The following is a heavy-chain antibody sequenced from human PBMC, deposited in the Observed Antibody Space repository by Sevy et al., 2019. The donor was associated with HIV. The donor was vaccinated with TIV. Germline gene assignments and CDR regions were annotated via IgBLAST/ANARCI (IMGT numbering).Heavy chain of an antibody. CDR3: TTDLRITMVRGLNYYYYGMDV. CDR2: IKSKTDGGTT. D-gene: IGHD3-10*01. J-gene: IGHJ6*02. V-gene: IGHV3-15*01. CDR1: GFTFSNAW. Sequence: GGSLRLCCAASGFTFSNAWMSWVRQAPGKGLEWVGRIKSKTDGGTTDYAAPVKGRFNISRDDSQNTLYLQMNSLKTEDTAVYYCTTDLRITMVRGLNYYYYGMDVWGQGTTVTVSS.